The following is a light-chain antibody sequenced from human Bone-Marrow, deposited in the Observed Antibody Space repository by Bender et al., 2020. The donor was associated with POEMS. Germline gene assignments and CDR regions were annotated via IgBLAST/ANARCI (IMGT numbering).Light chain of an antibody. Sequence: QSALAQPASMSGSPGQSITISCTGTNADIGAFGLVSWYQHQSGYAPKLIIYEATKRPSGISPRFSGSKSGNTASLTISGLQSEDEAEYYCSSYAGSNGLIFGGGTKLTVL. V-gene: IGLV2-23*01. CDR2: EAT. CDR3: SSYAGSNGLI. J-gene: IGLJ2*01. CDR1: NADIGAFGL.